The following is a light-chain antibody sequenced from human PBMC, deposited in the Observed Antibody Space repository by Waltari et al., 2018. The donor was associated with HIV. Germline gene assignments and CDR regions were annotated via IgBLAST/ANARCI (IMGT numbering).Light chain of an antibody. J-gene: IGLJ2*01. CDR3: QAWDNTVV. Sequence: SYGLTQPPSVSVSPGQTVTISCSGDKLGQKFFSWYLQKAGQSPVLVIYQDTQRPSGIPDRFSASNSGGTANLTISGTQAADEGDYFCQAWDNTVVFGGGTKLTVL. V-gene: IGLV3-1*01. CDR1: KLGQKF. CDR2: QDT.